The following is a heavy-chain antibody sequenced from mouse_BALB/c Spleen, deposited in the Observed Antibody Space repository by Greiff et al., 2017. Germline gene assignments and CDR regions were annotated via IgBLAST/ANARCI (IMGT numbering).Heavy chain of an antibody. CDR2: IRNKANGYTT. CDR1: GFTFTDYY. Sequence: EVQLVESGGGLVQPGGSLRLSCATSGFTFTDYYMSWVRQPPGKALEWLGFIRNKANGYTTEYSASVKGRFTISRDNSKSILYLQMNTLRAEDSATYYCARDGEDYAMDYWGQGTSVTVSS. V-gene: IGHV7-3*02. J-gene: IGHJ4*01. CDR3: ARDGEDYAMDY.